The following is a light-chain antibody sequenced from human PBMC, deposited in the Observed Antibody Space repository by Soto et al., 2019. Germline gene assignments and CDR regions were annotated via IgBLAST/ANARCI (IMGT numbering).Light chain of an antibody. CDR2: DAS. Sequence: DIQMTQSPSTLSASVGDRVTITCRASQSISSWLAWYQQKPGKAPKLLIYDASSLESGVPSRFSGSGSGTEFTLTISSLQPADFATYYCQQYNSYRITFGQGTRLEIK. J-gene: IGKJ5*01. V-gene: IGKV1-5*01. CDR3: QQYNSYRIT. CDR1: QSISSW.